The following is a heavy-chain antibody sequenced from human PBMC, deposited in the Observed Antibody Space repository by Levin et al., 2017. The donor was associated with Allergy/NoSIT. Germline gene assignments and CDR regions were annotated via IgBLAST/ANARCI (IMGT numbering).Heavy chain of an antibody. D-gene: IGHD3-16*01. J-gene: IGHJ4*02. V-gene: IGHV3-7*01. Sequence: GGSLRLSCAASGFTFSSYWVTWVRQAPGKGLEWVANIKPDGSETSYVASVNGRFTISRDNARNSLYLQMNSLRVEDTAVYYCAREDYRSCDFWGQGTLVTVSS. CDR3: AREDYRSCDF. CDR1: GFTFSSYW. CDR2: IKPDGSET.